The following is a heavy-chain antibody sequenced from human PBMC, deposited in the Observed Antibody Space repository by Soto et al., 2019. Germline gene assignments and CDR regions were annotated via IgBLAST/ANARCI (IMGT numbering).Heavy chain of an antibody. CDR2: ISAYNGNT. D-gene: IGHD2-2*01. Sequence: ASVKVSCKASGYTFTSYGISWVRQAPGQGLEWMGWISAYNGNTNYAQKLQGRVTMTTDTSTSTAYMELRSLRSDDTAVYYCARDADPAPKYCSSTSCYFRENYLDYWGQGTLVTVSS. CDR1: GYTFTSYG. CDR3: ARDADPAPKYCSSTSCYFRENYLDY. V-gene: IGHV1-18*01. J-gene: IGHJ4*02.